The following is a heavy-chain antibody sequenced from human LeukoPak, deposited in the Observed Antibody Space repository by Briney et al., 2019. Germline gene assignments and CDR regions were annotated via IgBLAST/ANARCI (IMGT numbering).Heavy chain of an antibody. D-gene: IGHD6-13*01. CDR3: ATGSAIAAAGYYFDY. Sequence: NPGESLKISCKGSGYSFTSYWIGWVRQMPGKGLEWLGIIYPGDSDTRYSPSFQGQVTISADKSISTAYLQWSSLKASDTAMYYCATGSAIAAAGYYFDYWGQGTLVTVSS. CDR2: IYPGDSDT. CDR1: GYSFTSYW. J-gene: IGHJ4*02. V-gene: IGHV5-51*01.